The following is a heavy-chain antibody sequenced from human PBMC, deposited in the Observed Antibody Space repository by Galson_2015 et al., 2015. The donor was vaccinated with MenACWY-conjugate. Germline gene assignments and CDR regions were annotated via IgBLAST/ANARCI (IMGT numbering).Heavy chain of an antibody. Sequence: SLRLGCAASGFSFSGSWMSWVRQAPGKGLEWVANIKQDASEKYYVDSGKGRFAISRDNAKTSLYLQMNSLGAEDTAVYDCARGPRYGAFEIWGQGTMVTVSS. CDR1: GFSFSGSW. CDR3: ARGPRYGAFEI. J-gene: IGHJ3*02. V-gene: IGHV3-7*03. CDR2: IKQDASEK. D-gene: IGHD4-17*01.